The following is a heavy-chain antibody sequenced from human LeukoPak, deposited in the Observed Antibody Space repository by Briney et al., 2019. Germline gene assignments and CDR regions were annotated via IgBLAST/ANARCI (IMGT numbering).Heavy chain of an antibody. Sequence: GGSLRLSCAASGFTFSSYWMSWVRQAPGKGLEGVANIKQDGSEKYYVDSVKGRFTISRDNAKSSLYLQMNSLRAEDTAVYYCARTRITMIVGLASRFDYWGQGTLVTVSS. D-gene: IGHD3-22*01. CDR3: ARTRITMIVGLASRFDY. J-gene: IGHJ4*02. V-gene: IGHV3-7*01. CDR1: GFTFSSYW. CDR2: IKQDGSEK.